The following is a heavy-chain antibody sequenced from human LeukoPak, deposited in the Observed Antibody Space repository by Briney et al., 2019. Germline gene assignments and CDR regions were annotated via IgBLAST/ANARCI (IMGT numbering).Heavy chain of an antibody. J-gene: IGHJ4*02. V-gene: IGHV1-2*02. CDR3: ARDRSGSIDY. CDR2: INPNSGGT. CDR1: GYTFTNYY. Sequence: ASVKVSCKASGYTFTNYYLHWVRQAPGQGLEWMGWINPNSGGTNYAQKFQGRVTMTRDTSISTAYMELSRLRSDDTAVYYCARDRSGSIDYWGQGTLVTVSS. D-gene: IGHD3-22*01.